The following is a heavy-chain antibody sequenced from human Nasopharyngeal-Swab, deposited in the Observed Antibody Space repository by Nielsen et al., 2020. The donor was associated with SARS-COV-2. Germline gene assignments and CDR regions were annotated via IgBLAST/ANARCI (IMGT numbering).Heavy chain of an antibody. Sequence: SETLSLTCNVSGGSINSDYWSWIRQPAGKGLEWIGRFYSSGSTNYNPSLKSRVTMSVDKSNNQVSLKLSSVTAADTAVYYCARGLTDIVVVPAASYYFDYWGQGTLVTVSS. J-gene: IGHJ4*02. CDR1: GGSINSDY. CDR2: FYSSGST. CDR3: ARGLTDIVVVPAASYYFDY. V-gene: IGHV4-4*07. D-gene: IGHD2-2*01.